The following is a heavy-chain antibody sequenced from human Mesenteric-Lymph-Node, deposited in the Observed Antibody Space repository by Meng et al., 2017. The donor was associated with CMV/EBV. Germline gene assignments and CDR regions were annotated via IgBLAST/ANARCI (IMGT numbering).Heavy chain of an antibody. CDR3: ARMVLGGSGFAY. J-gene: IGHJ4*02. V-gene: IGHV4-59*01. Sequence: CTVSGGSISSNYWSWIRQPPGKGLEWIGYIYYSGSTNYNPSLKSRVTISVDTSKNQFSLKLSSVTAADTAVYYCARMVLGGSGFAYWGQGTLVTVSS. D-gene: IGHD4/OR15-4a*01. CDR2: IYYSGST. CDR1: GGSISSNY.